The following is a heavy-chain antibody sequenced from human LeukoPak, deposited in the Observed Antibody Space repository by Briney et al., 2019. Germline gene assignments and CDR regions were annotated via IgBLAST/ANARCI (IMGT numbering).Heavy chain of an antibody. CDR3: ARGGYSSSWSRYYYYYYGMDV. J-gene: IGHJ6*04. Sequence: KPSETLSLTCAVYGGSFSGYYWSWIRLPPGKGLEWIGEINHSGSTNYNPSLKSRVTISVDTSKNQFSLKLSSVTAADTAVYYCARGGYSSSWSRYYYYYYGMDVWGKGTTVTVSS. D-gene: IGHD6-13*01. CDR2: INHSGST. V-gene: IGHV4-34*01. CDR1: GGSFSGYY.